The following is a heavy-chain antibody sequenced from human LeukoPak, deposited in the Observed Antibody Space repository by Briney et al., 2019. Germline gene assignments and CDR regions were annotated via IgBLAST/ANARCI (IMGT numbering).Heavy chain of an antibody. V-gene: IGHV3-33*01. CDR3: ARGYSYGYISYFDY. Sequence: GGSLRLSCAASGFTFSNYGMHWVRQAPGKGLEWVVVIRDDGSNKYYADSVKGRSTISRDNSKNTLYLQMNSLRAEDTAVYYCARGYSYGYISYFDYWGQGTLVTVSS. J-gene: IGHJ4*02. CDR1: GFTFSNYG. D-gene: IGHD5-18*01. CDR2: IRDDGSNK.